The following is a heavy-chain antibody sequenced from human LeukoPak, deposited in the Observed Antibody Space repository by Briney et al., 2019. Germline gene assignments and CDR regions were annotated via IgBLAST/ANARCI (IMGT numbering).Heavy chain of an antibody. D-gene: IGHD5-24*01. Sequence: SVKVSCKASGYTFIGYYMHWVRQAPGQGLEWMGGIIPIFGTANYAQKFQGRVTIIADKSTSTAYMELSSLRSEDTAVYYCASRGGYGPYYYYYYYMDVWAKGTTVTVSS. V-gene: IGHV1-69*06. CDR2: IIPIFGTA. CDR3: ASRGGYGPYYYYYYYMDV. CDR1: GYTFIGYY. J-gene: IGHJ6*03.